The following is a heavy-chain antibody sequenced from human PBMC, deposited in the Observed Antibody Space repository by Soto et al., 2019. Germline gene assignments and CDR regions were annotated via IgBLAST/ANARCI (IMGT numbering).Heavy chain of an antibody. CDR3: AIYHLELFRFDY. D-gene: IGHD2-2*01. CDR1: DFSFTSHG. V-gene: IGHV1-18*04. CDR2: ISLYNGNT. J-gene: IGHJ4*02. Sequence: QIPLVQSGPEVKKPGASMKVSCKAYDFSFTSHGISWVRQAPGQGLEWMGWISLYNGNTNYAQQFQGRVTMTTDTSTSTAYMEPRSLRSDDTAMYFCAIYHLELFRFDYWGQGTLVTVSS.